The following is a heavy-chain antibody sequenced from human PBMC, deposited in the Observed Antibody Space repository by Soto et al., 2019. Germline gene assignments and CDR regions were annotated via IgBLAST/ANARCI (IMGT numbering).Heavy chain of an antibody. Sequence: SETLSLTCTVSGGFINNSAYYWGWIRQPPGKGLDWIASGYYGGRTYYNPSLKSRVTFSLDTSKSRFSLELSSVTAADTAVYYCARPGAYSTSVHYYYGMDVWGQGTTVTVS. CDR3: ARPGAYSTSVHYYYGMDV. J-gene: IGHJ6*01. CDR1: GGFINNSAYY. D-gene: IGHD3-16*01. V-gene: IGHV4-39*01. CDR2: GYYGGRT.